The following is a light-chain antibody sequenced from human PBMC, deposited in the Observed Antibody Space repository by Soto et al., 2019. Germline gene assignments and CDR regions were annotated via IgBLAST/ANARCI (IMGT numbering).Light chain of an antibody. CDR1: QSIHTS. J-gene: IGKJ4*01. Sequence: DIQLTQSPSSLSASVGDRVAITCRASQSIHTSLNWFQVQPGKAPKILIFGVSSLQSGDPGRFSDSGSGADFSLTISSLQPEDFATYYCQQTFSKIVTFGGGTRVEI. CDR3: QQTFSKIVT. V-gene: IGKV1-39*01. CDR2: GVS.